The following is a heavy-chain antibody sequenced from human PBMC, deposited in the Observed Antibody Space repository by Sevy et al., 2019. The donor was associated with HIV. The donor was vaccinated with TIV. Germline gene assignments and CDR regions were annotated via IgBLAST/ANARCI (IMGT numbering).Heavy chain of an antibody. CDR3: ASGGGED. Sequence: ASVKVSCKASGGTFSSYAISWVRQAPGQGLEWMGRIIPIFGIANYSQKFQGRVTITADKSTSTAYMELSSLTSADTAVYYCASGGGEDWGQGTLVTVSS. CDR1: GGTFSSYA. D-gene: IGHD3-16*01. J-gene: IGHJ4*02. CDR2: IIPIFGIA. V-gene: IGHV1-69*04.